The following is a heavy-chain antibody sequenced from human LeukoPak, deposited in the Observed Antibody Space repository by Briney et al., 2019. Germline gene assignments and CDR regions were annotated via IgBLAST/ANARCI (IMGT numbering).Heavy chain of an antibody. D-gene: IGHD3-10*01. CDR1: GFTFSSYA. V-gene: IGHV3-23*03. Sequence: GSLRLSCAASGFTFSSYAMSWVRQAPGKGLEWVSLFYSGGSTNYADSVKGRFTISRDNSKNTLYLQMNSLRAEDTAVYYCAREVEGYHGSGSLAARRNYGMDVWGQGTTVIVSS. J-gene: IGHJ6*02. CDR3: AREVEGYHGSGSLAARRNYGMDV. CDR2: FYSGGST.